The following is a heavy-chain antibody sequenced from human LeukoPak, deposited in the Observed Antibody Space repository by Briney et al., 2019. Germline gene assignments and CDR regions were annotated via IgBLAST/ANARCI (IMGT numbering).Heavy chain of an antibody. CDR2: INHSGST. Sequence: SETLSLTCAVYGGSFSGYYWSWIRQPPGKGLEWIGEINHSGSTNYNPSLKSRVTISVDTSKNQFSLKLSSVTAADTAVYYCATHSSGLLGYFDYWGQGTLVTVSS. V-gene: IGHV4-34*01. CDR3: ATHSSGLLGYFDY. J-gene: IGHJ4*02. D-gene: IGHD3-22*01. CDR1: GGSFSGYY.